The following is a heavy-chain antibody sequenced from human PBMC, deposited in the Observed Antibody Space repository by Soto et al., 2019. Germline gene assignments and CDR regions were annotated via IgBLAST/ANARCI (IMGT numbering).Heavy chain of an antibody. D-gene: IGHD5-12*01. J-gene: IGHJ3*01. Sequence: EVQVLESGGGLVQPGGSLRLSCAASGFTFSSCAMTWVRQAPGKGLEWVSATSGSGGSTYYADSVKGRFTISRDNSKNTLYLQMNSLRAEDTAVYYCAKDQVDVVATSKDAFDVWGQGTMVAVSS. V-gene: IGHV3-23*01. CDR1: GFTFSSCA. CDR2: TSGSGGST. CDR3: AKDQVDVVATSKDAFDV.